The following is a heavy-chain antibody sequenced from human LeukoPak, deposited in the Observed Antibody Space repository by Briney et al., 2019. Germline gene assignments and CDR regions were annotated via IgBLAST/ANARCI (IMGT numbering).Heavy chain of an antibody. Sequence: PSETLSLTCTASGDSINNDYWSWIRQPPGKGLEWIGYIFYSGRTTYNPSLKSRVTMSLDASKNQFSLELNSVTPADTAMYYCARGGNYWPQWWFDPWGRGTLVSVSS. CDR2: IFYSGRT. V-gene: IGHV4-59*01. CDR3: ARGGNYWPQWWFDP. D-gene: IGHD1-26*01. CDR1: GDSINNDY. J-gene: IGHJ5*02.